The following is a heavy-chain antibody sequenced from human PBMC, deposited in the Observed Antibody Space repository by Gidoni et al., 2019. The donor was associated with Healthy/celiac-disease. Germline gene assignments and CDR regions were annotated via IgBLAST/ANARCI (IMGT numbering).Heavy chain of an antibody. CDR2: IIPIFGTA. CDR3: AQIAAAGLYYYGMDV. J-gene: IGHJ6*02. V-gene: IGHV1-69*01. CDR1: GGPVSSYA. D-gene: IGHD6-13*01. Sequence: QVQRVQSGAEVKKPGSSVKVSCKASGGPVSSYAISWVRQATGQGLEWMGGIIPIFGTANYAQKFHGRVTITADESTSTAYMELSSLRSEDTAVYYCAQIAAAGLYYYGMDVWGQGTTVTVSS.